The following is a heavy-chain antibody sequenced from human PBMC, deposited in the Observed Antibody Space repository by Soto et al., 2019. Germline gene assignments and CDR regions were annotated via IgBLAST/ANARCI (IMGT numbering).Heavy chain of an antibody. CDR3: ARDVSGLNPRSPKRIDY. J-gene: IGHJ4*02. D-gene: IGHD3-10*01. V-gene: IGHV1-18*04. CDR1: GYTFTSYG. Sequence: ASVKVSCKASGYTFTSYGISWVRQAPGQGLEWMGWISAYNGNTNYAQKLQGRVTMTTDTSTSTAYMELRSLRSDDTAVYYCARDVSGLNPRSPKRIDYWGQGTLVTVSS. CDR2: ISAYNGNT.